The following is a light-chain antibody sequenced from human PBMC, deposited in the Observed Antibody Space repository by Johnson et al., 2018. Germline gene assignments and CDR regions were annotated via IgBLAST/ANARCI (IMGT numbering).Light chain of an antibody. V-gene: IGLV1-51*02. CDR2: ENN. CDR1: SSNIGNNY. Sequence: QSVLTQPPSVSAAPVQKVTISCSGSSSNIGNNYVSWYQQLPGTAPKLLIYENNKRPSGIPDRFSGSKSGTSATLGITGLQTGDEADYYCGTWDSSLSAGKVFGTGTKVTGL. CDR3: GTWDSSLSAGKV. J-gene: IGLJ1*01.